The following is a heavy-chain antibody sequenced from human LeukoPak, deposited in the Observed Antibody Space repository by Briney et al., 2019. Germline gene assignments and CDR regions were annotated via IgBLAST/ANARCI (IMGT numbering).Heavy chain of an antibody. CDR2: VSAGGGET. J-gene: IGHJ4*02. V-gene: IGHV3-23*01. Sequence: GGSLRLSCAASGFTFSNYAMNWVRQAPGKGREGVASVSAGGGETFYGAAVKGRFIGSRDNSKNTLHLQMKTLRAEDTATYYCAKDRGTWNDSDYWGEGTLVTDSS. CDR1: GFTFSNYA. CDR3: AKDRGTWNDSDY. D-gene: IGHD1-1*01.